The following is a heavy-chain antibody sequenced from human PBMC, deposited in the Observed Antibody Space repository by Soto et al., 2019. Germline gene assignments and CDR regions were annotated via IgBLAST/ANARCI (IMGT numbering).Heavy chain of an antibody. CDR3: ARDQPYYDFWSGYYGGYYYYYGMDV. J-gene: IGHJ6*02. CDR1: GVSISSYY. Sequence: SETLSLTCTVSGVSISSYYWSLIRQPPGKGLEWIGYLYYSGSTNYNPSLKSRVTISVDTSKSQFALKLSSVTAADTAVYYCARDQPYYDFWSGYYGGYYYYYGMDVWGQGTTVTVSS. V-gene: IGHV4-59*01. CDR2: LYYSGST. D-gene: IGHD3-3*01.